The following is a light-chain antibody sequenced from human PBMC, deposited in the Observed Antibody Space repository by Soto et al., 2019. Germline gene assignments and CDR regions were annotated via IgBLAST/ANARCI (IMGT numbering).Light chain of an antibody. CDR2: GAS. CDR1: QSVSSSY. J-gene: IGKJ1*01. CDR3: QQSCSSPQT. Sequence: EIVLTQSPGTLSLSPGERATLSCRASQSVSSSYLAWYQQKPGQAPRLLIYGASSRATGIPDGFSGSGSGPDFTLTISCMQPEDFAAYYCQQSCSSPQTFGQGTKVDIK. V-gene: IGKV3-20*01.